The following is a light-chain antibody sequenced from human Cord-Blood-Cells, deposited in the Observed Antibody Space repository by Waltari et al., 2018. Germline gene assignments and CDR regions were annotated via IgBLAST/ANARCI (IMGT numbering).Light chain of an antibody. Sequence: DIVMTQSPLSLPVTPGEPASISCRSSQSLLHSNGYNYLDWYLQKPGQSPQLLIYLGSNRASGVPDRFSGSGSGTDFTLKISRVEAEDVGVYYCIQALQTPPLFTFGPGTKVDIK. J-gene: IGKJ3*01. V-gene: IGKV2-28*01. CDR3: IQALQTPPLFT. CDR2: LGS. CDR1: QSLLHSNGYNY.